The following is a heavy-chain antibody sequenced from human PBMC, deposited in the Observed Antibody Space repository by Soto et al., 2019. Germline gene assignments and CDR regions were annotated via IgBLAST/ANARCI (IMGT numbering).Heavy chain of an antibody. J-gene: IGHJ4*02. D-gene: IGHD6-13*01. CDR3: ARLYSSSWYCDY. CDR1: GGSISSSSYY. CDR2: IYYRGST. Sequence: QLQLQESGPGLVKPSDTLSLTCTVSGGSISSSSYYWGWIRQPPGKGLEWIGSIYYRGSTYYNPSLKSRAAISVDTSKNQFSLKLSSVTAADTAVYYCARLYSSSWYCDYWGQGTLVTVSS. V-gene: IGHV4-39*01.